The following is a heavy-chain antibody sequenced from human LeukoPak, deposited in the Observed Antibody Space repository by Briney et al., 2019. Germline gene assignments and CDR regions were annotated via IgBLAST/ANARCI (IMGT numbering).Heavy chain of an antibody. V-gene: IGHV1-46*01. Sequence: ESSVKVSCTPSGYTFTSYYTHWVRQTPRQGLEWMGIIKPRGGSTLSAQKFQGRVTVTSDMSPSTVYVELSSLRSAATAVYYCAREVPENFNFDYWGQGTLVTVSS. CDR1: GYTFTSYY. J-gene: IGHJ4*02. CDR3: AREVPENFNFDY. CDR2: IKPRGGST. D-gene: IGHD2/OR15-2a*01.